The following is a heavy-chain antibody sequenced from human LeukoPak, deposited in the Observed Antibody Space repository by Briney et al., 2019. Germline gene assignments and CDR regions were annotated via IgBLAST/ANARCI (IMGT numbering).Heavy chain of an antibody. CDR2: ISYDGSNK. V-gene: IGHV3-30*03. Sequence: PGGSLRLSCAASGFTFSSYGMHWVRQAPGKGLEWVAVISYDGSNKYYADSVKGRFTISRDNSKNTLYLQMNSLRAEDTAVYYCARVLGSYSCDCWGQGTLVTVSS. CDR1: GFTFSSYG. J-gene: IGHJ4*02. D-gene: IGHD1-26*01. CDR3: ARVLGSYSCDC.